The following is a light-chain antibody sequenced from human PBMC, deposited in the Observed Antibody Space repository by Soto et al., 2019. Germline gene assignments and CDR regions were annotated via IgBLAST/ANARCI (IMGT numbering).Light chain of an antibody. CDR3: SSYTSSADLV. Sequence: QSALTQPASVSGAPGQSITISCSGSSSDIGGYNYVSWYQHHPGKVPKVIIYEVSNRPSGVSNRFTGSKSGNTASLTISGLQAEDEADYYCSSYTSSADLVFGGGTKLTVL. V-gene: IGLV2-14*01. CDR1: SSDIGGYNY. J-gene: IGLJ3*02. CDR2: EVS.